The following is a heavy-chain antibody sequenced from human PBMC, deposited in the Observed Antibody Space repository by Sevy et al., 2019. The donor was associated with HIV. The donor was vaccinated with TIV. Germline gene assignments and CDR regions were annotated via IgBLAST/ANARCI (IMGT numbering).Heavy chain of an antibody. CDR2: VYHTGST. J-gene: IGHJ4*02. CDR1: GVSVTSDTYY. V-gene: IGHV4-61*01. D-gene: IGHD3-22*01. Sequence: SETLSLTCAVSGVSVTSDTYYWSWIRQPPGKGLEWIGYVYHTGSTNYSPSFKSRVTISIDTYKNQFSLRLFSVAAADTAMYYCAREPYFFDKSGYFWDYWGQGILVTVSS. CDR3: AREPYFFDKSGYFWDY.